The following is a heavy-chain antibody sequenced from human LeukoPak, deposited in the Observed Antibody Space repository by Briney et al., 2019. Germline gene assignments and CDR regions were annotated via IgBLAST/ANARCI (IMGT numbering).Heavy chain of an antibody. D-gene: IGHD3-22*01. Sequence: SETLSLTCAVYGGSFSGYSWSWVRQAPGKGLEWIGDINPSGSTNYNPSLKSRLTMSVDTSKNQFSLRLSSVTAADTAVYYCARHVHVSMIVVILSDYFDYWGRGTLVSVSS. J-gene: IGHJ4*02. CDR3: ARHVHVSMIVVILSDYFDY. V-gene: IGHV4-34*01. CDR2: INPSGST. CDR1: GGSFSGYS.